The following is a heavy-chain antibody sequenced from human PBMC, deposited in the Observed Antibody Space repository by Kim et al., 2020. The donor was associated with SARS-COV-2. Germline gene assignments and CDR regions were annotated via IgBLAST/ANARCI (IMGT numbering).Heavy chain of an antibody. Sequence: SETLSLTCTVSGGSISSSSYYWGWIRQPPGKGLEWIGSIYYSGSTYYNPSLKSRVTISVDTSKNQFSLKLSSVTAADTAVYYCARDWVSGVTMVRGSPRPGSFFDYWGQGTLVTVSS. CDR3: ARDWVSGVTMVRGSPRPGSFFDY. D-gene: IGHD3-10*01. V-gene: IGHV4-39*07. CDR2: IYYSGST. CDR1: GGSISSSSYY. J-gene: IGHJ4*02.